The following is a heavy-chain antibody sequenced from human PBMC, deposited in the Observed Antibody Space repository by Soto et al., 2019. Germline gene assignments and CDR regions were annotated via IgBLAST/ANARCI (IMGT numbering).Heavy chain of an antibody. V-gene: IGHV4-39*01. Sequence: SETLSLTCTVSGGSISSSSYYWGWIRQPPGKGLEWIGSVYYSGSTYYNPSLKIRVTIAVDTSKNQFSLKLSSVTAADTAVYYCARARTAARGYYYCGMDVWGQGTTVTVSS. CDR1: GGSISSSSYY. J-gene: IGHJ6*02. D-gene: IGHD6-6*01. CDR2: VYYSGST. CDR3: ARARTAARGYYYCGMDV.